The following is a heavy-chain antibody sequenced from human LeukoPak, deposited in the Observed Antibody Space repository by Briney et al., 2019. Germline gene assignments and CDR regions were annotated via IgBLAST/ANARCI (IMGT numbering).Heavy chain of an antibody. CDR2: IIPIFGTA. Sequence: SVKVSCKASGGTFSSYAISWVRQAPGQGLEWMGGIIPIFGTANYAQKFQGRVTITADESTSTAYMELSSLRSEDTAVYYCARGTSCSGGSCYANWFDPWGQGTLVTVPS. J-gene: IGHJ5*02. V-gene: IGHV1-69*13. CDR3: ARGTSCSGGSCYANWFDP. D-gene: IGHD2-15*01. CDR1: GGTFSSYA.